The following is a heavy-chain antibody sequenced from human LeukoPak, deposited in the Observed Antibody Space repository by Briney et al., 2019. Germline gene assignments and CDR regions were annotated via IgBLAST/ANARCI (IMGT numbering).Heavy chain of an antibody. CDR2: INHSGST. D-gene: IGHD2-2*01. V-gene: IGHV4-34*01. CDR3: AREYCSSTSCYPNDWYFDL. Sequence: SETLSLTCAVYGGSFSGYYWSWIRQPPGKGLEWIGEINHSGSTNYNPSLKSRVTISVDTSKNQFSLKLSSVTAADTAVYYCAREYCSSTSCYPNDWYFDLWGRGALVTVSS. CDR1: GGSFSGYY. J-gene: IGHJ2*01.